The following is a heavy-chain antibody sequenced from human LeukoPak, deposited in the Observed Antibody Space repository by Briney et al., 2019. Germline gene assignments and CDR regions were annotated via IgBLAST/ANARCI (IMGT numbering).Heavy chain of an antibody. CDR2: ISSSSSTI. D-gene: IGHD2-15*01. V-gene: IGHV3-48*02. CDR1: GFTFSSYS. CDR3: AGYCSGGSCYPIGVSY. J-gene: IGHJ4*02. Sequence: GGSLRLSCAASGFTFSSYSMNWVRQAPRKGLEWVSYISSSSSTIYYADSVKGRFTISRDNAKNSLYLQMNSLRDEDTAVYYCAGYCSGGSCYPIGVSYSGQGTLVTVSS.